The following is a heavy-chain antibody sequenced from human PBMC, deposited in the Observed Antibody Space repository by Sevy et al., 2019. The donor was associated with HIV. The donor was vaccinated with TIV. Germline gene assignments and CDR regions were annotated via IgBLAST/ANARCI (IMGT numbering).Heavy chain of an antibody. J-gene: IGHJ4*02. CDR1: GYTFTSYA. D-gene: IGHD3-10*01. Sequence: ASVKVSCKASGYTFTSYAMNWVRQAPGQGLEWMGWINTNTGNPTYAQGFTGRFVFSLDTSVSTAYLQISGLKAEDTAVYYCARVFGVIVRGVHEYFDDFDYWGQGTLVTVSS. CDR3: ARVFGVIVRGVHEYFDDFDY. CDR2: INTNTGNP. V-gene: IGHV7-4-1*02.